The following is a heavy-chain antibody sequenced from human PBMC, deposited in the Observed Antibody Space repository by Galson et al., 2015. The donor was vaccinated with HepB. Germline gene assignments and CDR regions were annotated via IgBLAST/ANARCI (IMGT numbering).Heavy chain of an antibody. Sequence: RLSCAASGFSFTRYAVTWVRXAPGKGLEXVXSITSSGGNXYYTGSVKGRFTVSRDNSKNTLLLQLNSLRAEDTAMYFCAKDGIMVANNPYHFHYWGQGTLVTVSS. CDR1: GFSFTRYA. V-gene: IGHV3-23*01. CDR2: ITSSGGNX. CDR3: AKDGIMVANNPYHFHY. J-gene: IGHJ4*02. D-gene: IGHD2-15*01.